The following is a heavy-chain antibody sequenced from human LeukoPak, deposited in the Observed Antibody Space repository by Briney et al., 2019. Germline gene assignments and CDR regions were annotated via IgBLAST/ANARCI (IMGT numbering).Heavy chain of an antibody. Sequence: SETLSLTCSVSGDSISPYYWSWIRQPPGKGLEWIGFVYYRGNTNYNPSLKSRVTISVDTSKNQFSLKLNSVTAADTAVYYCTRDGVSWIRDYWGQGTLVTVSS. CDR1: GDSISPYY. CDR2: VYYRGNT. J-gene: IGHJ4*02. V-gene: IGHV4-59*01. D-gene: IGHD3-16*01. CDR3: TRDGVSWIRDY.